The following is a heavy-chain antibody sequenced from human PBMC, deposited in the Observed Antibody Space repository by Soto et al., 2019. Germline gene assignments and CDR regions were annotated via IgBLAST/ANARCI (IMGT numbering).Heavy chain of an antibody. CDR2: IYYSGST. V-gene: IGHV4-59*08. CDR1: GGSISSYY. Sequence: QVQLQESGPGLVKPSETLSLTCTVSGGSISSYYWSWIRQPPGKGLEWIGYIYYSGSTNYNPSLKCRVIIPVDTSNNQSSLKLSSVTAADTAMYYCARLGSGSFRDWGQGTLVTVSS. J-gene: IGHJ4*02. CDR3: ARLGSGSFRD. D-gene: IGHD1-26*01.